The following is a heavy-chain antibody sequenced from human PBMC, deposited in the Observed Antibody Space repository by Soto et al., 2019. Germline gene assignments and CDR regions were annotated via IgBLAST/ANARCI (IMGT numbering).Heavy chain of an antibody. V-gene: IGHV4-30-4*01. D-gene: IGHD3-9*01. CDR2: IYYSGST. CDR3: ARATSFFDTGDYVDP. J-gene: IGHJ5*02. Sequence: PSETLSLTCSVSGGSITNSDYYWSWIRQAPGKGLEWIGYIYYSGSTYYNPSLKSRVTISVDTSKNQFSLRLNSVTAADTAVYYCARATSFFDTGDYVDPWGQGTLVTVSS. CDR1: GGSITNSDYY.